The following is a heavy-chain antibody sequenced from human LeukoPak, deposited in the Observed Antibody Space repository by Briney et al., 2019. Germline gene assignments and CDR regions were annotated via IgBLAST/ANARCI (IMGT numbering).Heavy chain of an antibody. CDR1: RFTVSSNY. V-gene: IGHV3-53*01. J-gene: IGHJ3*02. D-gene: IGHD3-22*01. Sequence: GGSLRLSCAASRFTVSSNYMSWVRQAPGKGLEWVSVTYTGGNSYYADSVKGRFIISRDISKNTLYLQMNSLRAEDSALYYCARGGRGSAAVVAPRSFDIWGQGTMVTVSS. CDR3: ARGGRGSAAVVAPRSFDI. CDR2: TYTGGNS.